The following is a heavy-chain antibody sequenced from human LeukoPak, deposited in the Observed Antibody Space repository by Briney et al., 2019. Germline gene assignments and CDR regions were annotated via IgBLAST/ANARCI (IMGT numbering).Heavy chain of an antibody. CDR2: ISAYNGNT. J-gene: IGHJ4*02. CDR1: GYIFTTYG. V-gene: IGHV1-18*01. Sequence: GASVKVSCRASGYIFTTYGISWVRQAPGQGLEWMGWISAYNGNTNYAQNIQGRVTMTTETSTSTAYMELRSLRSDDTAVYYCARGKYTGSPDPPFDYWSQGTLVTVSS. D-gene: IGHD3-10*01. CDR3: ARGKYTGSPDPPFDY.